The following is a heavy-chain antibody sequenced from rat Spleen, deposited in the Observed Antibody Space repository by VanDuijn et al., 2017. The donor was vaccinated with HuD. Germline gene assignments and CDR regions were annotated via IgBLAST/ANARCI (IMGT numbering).Heavy chain of an antibody. CDR2: ISIIAGST. CDR1: GFTFSNYG. D-gene: IGHD1-2*01. Sequence: EVQLVESGGGLVQPGRSLKLSCATSGFTFSNYGMHWIRQAPTKGLEWVATISIIAGSTYYRDSVKGRFTISRDNAKSTLYLQMNSLRSEDTATYYCAKGASITIAAFDYWGQGVMVTVSS. CDR3: AKGASITIAAFDY. V-gene: IGHV5-19*01. J-gene: IGHJ2*01.